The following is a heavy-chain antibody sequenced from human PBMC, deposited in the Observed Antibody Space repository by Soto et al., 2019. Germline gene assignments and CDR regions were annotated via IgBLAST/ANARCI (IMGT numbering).Heavy chain of an antibody. Sequence: SETLSLTYTVSGGSISSGDYYWSWIRQPPGKGLEWIGYIYYSGSTYYNPSLKSRVTISVDTSKNQFSLKLSSVTAADTAVYYCAREGGYCYGYRLRNLFAPWGQGTLVTVSS. CDR2: IYYSGST. CDR1: GGSISSGDYY. V-gene: IGHV4-30-4*01. CDR3: AREGGYCYGYRLRNLFAP. D-gene: IGHD5-18*01. J-gene: IGHJ5*02.